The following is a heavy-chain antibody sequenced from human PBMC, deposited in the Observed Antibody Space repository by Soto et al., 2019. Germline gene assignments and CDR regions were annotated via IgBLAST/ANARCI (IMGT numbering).Heavy chain of an antibody. D-gene: IGHD2-15*01. J-gene: IGHJ3*02. CDR1: GFTFSSYS. V-gene: IGHV3-21*01. CDR2: ISSSSSYI. CDR3: ARDLPYCSGGSCYLGVDAFDI. Sequence: RGSLRLSCAASGFTFSSYSMNWVRQAPGKGLEWVSSISSSSSYIYYADSVKGRFTISRDNAKNSLYLQMNSLRAEDTAVYYCARDLPYCSGGSCYLGVDAFDIWGQGTMVTVSS.